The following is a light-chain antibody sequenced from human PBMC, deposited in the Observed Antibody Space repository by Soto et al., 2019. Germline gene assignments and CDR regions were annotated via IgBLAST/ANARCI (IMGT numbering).Light chain of an antibody. V-gene: IGLV2-8*01. CDR1: SSDVGGYNY. CDR3: SSYARIHIV. J-gene: IGLJ1*01. Sequence: QSVLTQPPSASGSPGQSVAISCTGTSSDVGGYNYVSWYQQHPGKAPKLMIYEVSKRPSGVPDRFSGSKSGNTASLTVSGLQAEDEADYYCSSYARIHIVFGTGTKVTVL. CDR2: EVS.